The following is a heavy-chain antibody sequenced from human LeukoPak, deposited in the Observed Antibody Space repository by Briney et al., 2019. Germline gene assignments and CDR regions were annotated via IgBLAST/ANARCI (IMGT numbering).Heavy chain of an antibody. V-gene: IGHV3-74*03. CDR3: ARGPIGVVSN. J-gene: IGHJ4*02. D-gene: IGHD3-3*01. Sequence: RGSPRLSCAASGFTFSSYWMHWVRQAPGKGLVWVSRINGDGSSTTYSDSVKGRFTISRDNAKNTLYLQMNSLRAEDTAVYYCARGPIGVVSNWGQGTLVTVSS. CDR1: GFTFSSYW. CDR2: INGDGSST.